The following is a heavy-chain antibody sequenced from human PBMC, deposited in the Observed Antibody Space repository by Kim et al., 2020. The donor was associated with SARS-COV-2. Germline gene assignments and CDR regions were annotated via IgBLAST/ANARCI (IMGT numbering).Heavy chain of an antibody. CDR1: GFTFSSYA. Sequence: GGSLRLSCAASGFTFSSYAMSWVRQAPGNGLEWVSSISGSGGSTYYADSVKGLFTISRDNSKNTLYLQMNSLRAEDTAVYYCAVDGQPPHHFDYWGQGTLVTVSS. CDR3: AVDGQPPHHFDY. D-gene: IGHD1-1*01. J-gene: IGHJ4*02. V-gene: IGHV3-23*01. CDR2: ISGSGGST.